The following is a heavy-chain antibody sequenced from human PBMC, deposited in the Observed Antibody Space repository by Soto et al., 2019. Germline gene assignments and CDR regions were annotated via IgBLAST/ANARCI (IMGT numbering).Heavy chain of an antibody. CDR2: IIPMFATA. J-gene: IGHJ6*02. CDR1: GGTFGTYA. D-gene: IGHD6-6*01. CDR3: GRSGYCSSGVYYYYYDMDV. Sequence: QLVQSGAEVKKPGSSVKVSCKASGGTFGTYAISWVRQAPGQGLEWMGGIIPMFATANYAQKFQGRVTITAAESTSTAYMELSSLRSDDTAVYYCGRSGYCSSGVYYYYYDMDVGGQGTTVTVSS. V-gene: IGHV1-69*01.